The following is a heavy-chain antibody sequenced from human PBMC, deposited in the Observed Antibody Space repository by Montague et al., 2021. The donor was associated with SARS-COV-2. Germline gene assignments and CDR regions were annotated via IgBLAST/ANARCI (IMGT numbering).Heavy chain of an antibody. D-gene: IGHD3-9*01. CDR1: GGSISSSSYY. Sequence: SETLSLTCTVSGGSISSSSYYWGWIRQPPGKGLEWIGSIYYSGSTYYNPSLKSRVTISVDTSKNQFSLKLSSVTAADTAVYYCARDGSFHFEILIGPRHYYYGMDVWGQGTTVTVSS. CDR2: IYYSGST. J-gene: IGHJ6*02. CDR3: ARDGSFHFEILIGPRHYYYGMDV. V-gene: IGHV4-39*07.